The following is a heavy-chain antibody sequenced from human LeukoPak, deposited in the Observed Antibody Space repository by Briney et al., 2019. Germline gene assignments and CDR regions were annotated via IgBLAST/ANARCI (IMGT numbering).Heavy chain of an antibody. Sequence: GGPLRLSCAASRFTFSNYPMNWVRQAPGKGLEWVAVISSDGGEKYYSDSVQGRFTISRDNSKNTLYLQMNSLRVEDTALYYCARNEAGWGQGTMVTVSS. V-gene: IGHV3-30*04. J-gene: IGHJ3*01. CDR1: RFTFSNYP. CDR2: ISSDGGEK. CDR3: ARNEAG.